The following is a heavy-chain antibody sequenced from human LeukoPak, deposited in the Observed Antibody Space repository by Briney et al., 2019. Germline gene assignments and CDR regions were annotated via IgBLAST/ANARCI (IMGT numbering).Heavy chain of an antibody. CDR2: INYSGRT. D-gene: IGHD4-17*01. CDR3: ARHVLMTTVTQPYYYYYMDV. CDR1: GGSISAYY. J-gene: IGHJ6*03. Sequence: SETLSLTCTVPGGSISAYYWSWIRQAPGKGLEWIACINYSGRTKYNPSLQSRVTISLDTSNNHFSLQLRSVTAADTAVYYCARHVLMTTVTQPYYYYYMDVWGKGTTVTVSS. V-gene: IGHV4-59*08.